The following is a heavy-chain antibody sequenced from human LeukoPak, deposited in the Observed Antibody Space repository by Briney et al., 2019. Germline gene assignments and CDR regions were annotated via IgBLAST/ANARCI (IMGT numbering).Heavy chain of an antibody. Sequence: GGSLRLSCAASGFTFSSYWMSWVRQAPGKGLEWVANTKQDGSEKYYVDSVKGRFTISRDNAKNSLYLQMNSLRAEDTAVYYCASSPADCSGGSCYALADYWGQGTLVTVSS. CDR1: GFTFSSYW. CDR3: ASSPADCSGGSCYALADY. V-gene: IGHV3-7*03. D-gene: IGHD2-15*01. J-gene: IGHJ4*02. CDR2: TKQDGSEK.